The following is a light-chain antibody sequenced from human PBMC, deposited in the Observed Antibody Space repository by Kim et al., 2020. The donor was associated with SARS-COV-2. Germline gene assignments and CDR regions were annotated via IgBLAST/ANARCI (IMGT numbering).Light chain of an antibody. Sequence: SPVERATLSCRASQSVCNILVWYQQKSRQPPSLLIYGASTRATGIPARFSGSGSGTEFTLTISSLQSEDFAVYYCQHYNSWPQWTFGQGTKVDIK. CDR2: GAS. CDR3: QHYNSWPQWT. J-gene: IGKJ1*01. V-gene: IGKV3-15*01. CDR1: QSVCNI.